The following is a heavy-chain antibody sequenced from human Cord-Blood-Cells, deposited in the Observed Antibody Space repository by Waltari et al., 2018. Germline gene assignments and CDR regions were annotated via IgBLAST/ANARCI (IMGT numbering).Heavy chain of an antibody. CDR2: INHSGST. CDR1: GGSFSGYY. CDR3: ARVRGVVIAIDY. V-gene: IGHV4-34*01. J-gene: IGHJ4*02. D-gene: IGHD2-21*01. Sequence: QVQLQQWGAGLLKPSETLSLTCAVYGGSFSGYYCSWIRQPPGKGLEWIGEINHSGSTNYNPSLKSRVTISVDTSKNQFSLKLSSVTAADTAVYYCARVRGVVIAIDYWGQGTLVTVSS.